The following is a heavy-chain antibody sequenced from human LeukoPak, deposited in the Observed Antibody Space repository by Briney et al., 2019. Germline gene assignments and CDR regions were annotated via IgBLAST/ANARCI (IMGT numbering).Heavy chain of an antibody. CDR3: AIHYYDSSGSLDAFDI. V-gene: IGHV3-30-3*01. J-gene: IGHJ3*02. D-gene: IGHD3-22*01. CDR2: ISYDGSNK. CDR1: GFTFSSYA. Sequence: GGSLRLSCAASGFTFSSYAMHWVRQAPGKGLEWVAVISYDGSNKYYADSVKGRFTISRDNSKNTLYLQMNSLRAEDTAVYYCAIHYYDSSGSLDAFDIWGQGTMVTVSS.